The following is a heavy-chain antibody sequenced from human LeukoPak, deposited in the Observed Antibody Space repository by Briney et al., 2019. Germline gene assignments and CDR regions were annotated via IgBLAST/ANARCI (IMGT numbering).Heavy chain of an antibody. D-gene: IGHD2-15*01. V-gene: IGHV4-59*08. CDR1: GGSISSYY. CDR2: IYYSVST. CDR3: ARGGYCSGASCYSHWYFDL. J-gene: IGHJ2*01. Sequence: SETLSLTCTVSGGSISSYYWSWIRQPPGEGLEYIGYIYYSVSTNYNPSLKSRVTISVDTSKNQFSLKLSSVTAADTAMYYCARGGYCSGASCYSHWYFDLWGRGTLVTVSS.